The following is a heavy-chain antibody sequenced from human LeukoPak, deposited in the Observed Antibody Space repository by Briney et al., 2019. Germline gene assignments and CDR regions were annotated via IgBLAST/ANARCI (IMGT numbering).Heavy chain of an antibody. J-gene: IGHJ5*02. V-gene: IGHV3-23*01. Sequence: GGSLRLSCAASGFTFSSYAMSWVRQAPGKGLEWVSAISGSGDNTYYTDSVKGRFTISRDNSKNTLYLQMNNLRAEDTAVYYCATSPTFDPWGQGTLVTVSS. CDR1: GFTFSSYA. CDR3: ATSPTFDP. CDR2: ISGSGDNT.